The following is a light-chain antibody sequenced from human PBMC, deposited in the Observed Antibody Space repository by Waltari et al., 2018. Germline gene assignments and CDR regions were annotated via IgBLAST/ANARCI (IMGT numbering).Light chain of an antibody. CDR3: MQALHLPAVT. CDR1: QSLLHIDGKTY. Sequence: DIVMTQTPLSLSVTPGQSASISCKSSQSLLHIDGKTYLYWYLQKPGQSPHLLIYEGSSRFSRVPDRFSGSGSGTTFTLKISRVEAEDVGVYYCMQALHLPAVTFGGGTKVELK. CDR2: EGS. V-gene: IGKV2-29*02. J-gene: IGKJ4*01.